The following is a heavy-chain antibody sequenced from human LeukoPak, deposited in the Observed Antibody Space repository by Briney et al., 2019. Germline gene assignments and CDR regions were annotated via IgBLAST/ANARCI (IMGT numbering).Heavy chain of an antibody. D-gene: IGHD3-9*01. J-gene: IGHJ4*02. Sequence: ASVKVSCKTSGYTFTNYGISWMRQAPGQGLEWMGWISTSSTSTKYAQNFQGRVTMTTDTSRSTAYMELRSLRSDDTAVYYCARDKDWDLEYWGQGTLVTVSS. CDR3: ARDKDWDLEY. V-gene: IGHV1-18*01. CDR1: GYTFTNYG. CDR2: ISTSSTST.